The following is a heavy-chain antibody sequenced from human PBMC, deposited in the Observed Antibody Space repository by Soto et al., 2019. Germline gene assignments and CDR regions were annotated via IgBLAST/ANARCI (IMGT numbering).Heavy chain of an antibody. CDR2: ISSTTNYI. V-gene: IGHV3-21*06. J-gene: IGHJ4*02. CDR3: ARESEDLTSNFDY. CDR1: GFTFTRYR. Sequence: EVQLVESGGGLVKPGGSLRLSCAASGFTFTRYRMNWVRQAPGKGLEWVSSISSTTNYIYYGDSMKGRFTISRDNAKNSLYLEMNSLRDEDTAVYYCARESEDLTSNFDYWGQGTLVTVSS.